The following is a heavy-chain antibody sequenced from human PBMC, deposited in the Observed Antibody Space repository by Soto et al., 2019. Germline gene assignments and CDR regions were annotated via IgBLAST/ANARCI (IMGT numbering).Heavy chain of an antibody. V-gene: IGHV3-74*01. CDR2: IKSDGSGT. CDR1: GFTFSSYW. Sequence: EVQLVESGGGLVQPGGFLTLSCAASGFTFSSYWMHWVRQAPGKGLVWVSRIKSDGSGTSYADSVKGRLTISRDNARKTLYQQMNSLRAEDTAVYFCARGDGDYYDGNGYLGRHWGQGPLVTVSS. CDR3: ARGDGDYYDGNGYLGRH. D-gene: IGHD3-22*01. J-gene: IGHJ4*02.